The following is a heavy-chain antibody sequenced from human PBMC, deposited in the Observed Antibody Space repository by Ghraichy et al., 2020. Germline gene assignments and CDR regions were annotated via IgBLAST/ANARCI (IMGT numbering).Heavy chain of an antibody. CDR1: GGPMSNGGYY. D-gene: IGHD2-2*02. V-gene: IGHV4-30-4*01. CDR3: ARDGAHYYTGFDP. J-gene: IGHJ5*02. CDR2: IYYSGDT. Sequence: SQTLSLTCNVFGGPMSNGGYYWSWIRQPPGNGLEWIGTIYYSGDTKYNASLASRVSISQDMSKNQFFLKLNSVTAADTAVYYCARDGAHYYTGFDPWSQGTLVMVSS.